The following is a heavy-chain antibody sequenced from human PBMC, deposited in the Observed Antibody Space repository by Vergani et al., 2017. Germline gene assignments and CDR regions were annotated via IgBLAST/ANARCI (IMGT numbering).Heavy chain of an antibody. V-gene: IGHV4-59*13. J-gene: IGHJ6*02. CDR1: GRSFNTYY. CDR2: IYSTGST. Sequence: QVQLEESGPGLVKPSETLSLTFTVSGRSFNTYYWSWIRQSPGKGLEWIGYIYSTGSTNYNPSLNSRVTMSVDTSKNQFSLKLRSVTAADTAVYFCSRVMYRDEASTGYRLEGMDIWGQGTTVTISS. CDR3: SRVMYRDEASTGYRLEGMDI. D-gene: IGHD3-9*01.